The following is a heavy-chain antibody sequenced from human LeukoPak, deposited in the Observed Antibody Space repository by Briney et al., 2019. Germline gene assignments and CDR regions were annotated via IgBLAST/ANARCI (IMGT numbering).Heavy chain of an antibody. V-gene: IGHV4-34*01. J-gene: IGHJ3*02. CDR3: ARERGWLQLGAFDI. Sequence: SETLSLTCAVYGGSFSGYYWSWIRQPPGKGLEWIGKINLSGSTNYNPSLKSRVTISVDTSKNQFSLKLSSVTAADTAAYYCARERGWLQLGAFDIWGQGTMVTVSS. D-gene: IGHD5-24*01. CDR1: GGSFSGYY. CDR2: INLSGST.